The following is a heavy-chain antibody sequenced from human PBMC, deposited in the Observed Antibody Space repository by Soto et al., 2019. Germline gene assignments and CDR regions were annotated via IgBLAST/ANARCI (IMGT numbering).Heavy chain of an antibody. D-gene: IGHD3-16*01. CDR1: VYTFTCYY. CDR3: AGGGGVPYYFDY. CDR2: INPNSGGT. V-gene: IGHV1-2*04. Sequence: XSVKVSCKASVYTFTCYYMHWVRQAPGQGLEWMGWINPNSGGTNDAQRFQGWVTMTRDTSISTSYMGLSRLRSDDTAVYYCAGGGGVPYYFDYWGQGTLVTVSS. J-gene: IGHJ4*02.